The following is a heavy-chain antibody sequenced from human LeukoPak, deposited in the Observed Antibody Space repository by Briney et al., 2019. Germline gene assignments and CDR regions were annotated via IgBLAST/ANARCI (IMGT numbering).Heavy chain of an antibody. CDR3: ARGQGLGDH. CDR2: IKQDGSEK. CDR1: GFTFSSYW. J-gene: IGHJ5*02. D-gene: IGHD7-27*01. Sequence: GGSLRLSCEASGFTFSSYWMSWVRQAPGKGLEWVANIKQDGSEKYYVDSVKGRFTISRDNAKNSLYLQMNSLRAEDTAVYYCARGQGLGDHWGQGTLVTVSS. V-gene: IGHV3-7*01.